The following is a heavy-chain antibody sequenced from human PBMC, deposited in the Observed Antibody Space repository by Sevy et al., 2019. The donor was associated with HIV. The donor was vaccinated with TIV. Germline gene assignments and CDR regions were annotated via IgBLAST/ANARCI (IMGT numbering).Heavy chain of an antibody. CDR1: GFTFSSYG. D-gene: IGHD3-10*01. V-gene: IGHV3-33*01. CDR3: ARDKLLPVMVTMVRGALSYYFDY. Sequence: RLSCAASGFTFSSYGMHWVRQAPGTGLEWVAVIWYDGGSKYYADSVKGRFTISRDNSKNTLFLQMNSLRAEDTAVYYCARDKLLPVMVTMVRGALSYYFDYWGQGTLVTVSS. J-gene: IGHJ4*02. CDR2: IWYDGGSK.